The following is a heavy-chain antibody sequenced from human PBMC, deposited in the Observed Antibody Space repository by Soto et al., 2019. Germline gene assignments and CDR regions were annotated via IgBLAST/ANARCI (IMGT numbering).Heavy chain of an antibody. D-gene: IGHD2-8*01. CDR3: AKARDNGADGYYFDD. CDR2: ISGRGDST. CDR1: GFTFSSYA. Sequence: EVQLLESGGILVHPGGSLRLSCAASGFTFSSYAMTWVRQAPGKGLEWVSAISGRGDSTYYADSVKGRFTISRDQSKNTLYLQMHSLRAEDTAVYLCAKARDNGADGYYFDDWGQGTLVTVSS. V-gene: IGHV3-23*01. J-gene: IGHJ4*02.